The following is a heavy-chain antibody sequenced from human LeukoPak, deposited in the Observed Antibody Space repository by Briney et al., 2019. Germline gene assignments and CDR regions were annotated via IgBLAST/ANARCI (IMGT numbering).Heavy chain of an antibody. Sequence: KASETLSLTCAVYGGSFSGYYWSWIRQPPGKGLEWIGEINHSGSTNYNPSLKSRVTISVDTSKNQFSLKLSSVTAADTAVYYCATDLYAGVGNYGSGSLGDWGQGTLVTVSS. CDR1: GGSFSGYY. V-gene: IGHV4-34*01. CDR2: INHSGST. J-gene: IGHJ4*02. CDR3: ATDLYAGVGNYGSGSLGD. D-gene: IGHD3-10*01.